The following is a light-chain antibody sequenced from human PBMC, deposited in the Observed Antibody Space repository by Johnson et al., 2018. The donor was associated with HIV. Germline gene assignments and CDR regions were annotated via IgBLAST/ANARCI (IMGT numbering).Light chain of an antibody. Sequence: QSVLTQPPSVSAAPGQKVTISCSGSSSNIGRNYVSWYQQLPGTAPKLLIFYNNKRPSGIPDRFSGSKSGTSATLCITGLQTGDEADYYCGSWDASLSVNVFGPGTKVTVL. CDR1: SSNIGRNY. J-gene: IGLJ1*01. CDR3: GSWDASLSVNV. V-gene: IGLV1-51*01. CDR2: YNN.